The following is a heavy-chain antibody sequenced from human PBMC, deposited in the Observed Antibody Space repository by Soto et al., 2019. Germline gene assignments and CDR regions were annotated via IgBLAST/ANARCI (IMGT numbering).Heavy chain of an antibody. Sequence: PSETLSLTCTVPGGSISSSSYYWGWIRQPPGKGLEWIGSIYYSGYTYYNQYLKKRVTISEDTSKNQITMKMSTVTAADTAVYYCARHNGPLYVGYYYDMDVWGQGTTVT. V-gene: IGHV4-39*01. CDR2: IYYSGYT. J-gene: IGHJ6*02. D-gene: IGHD3-16*01. CDR1: GGSISSSSYY. CDR3: ARHNGPLYVGYYYDMDV.